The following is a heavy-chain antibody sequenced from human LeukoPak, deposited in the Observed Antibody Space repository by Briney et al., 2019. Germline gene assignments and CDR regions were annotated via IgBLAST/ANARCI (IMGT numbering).Heavy chain of an antibody. CDR1: GFTVSSNY. D-gene: IGHD4-17*01. V-gene: IGHV3-33*06. CDR2: IWYDGSIK. J-gene: IGHJ4*02. Sequence: PGGSLRLSCAASGFTVSSNYMSWARQAPGKGLEWVAIIWYDGSIKYYADSVKGRFTISRDNSMNMLYLQMNSLRAEDTAVYYCAKGGENYGDYVGPVDYWGQGTLVTVSS. CDR3: AKGGENYGDYVGPVDY.